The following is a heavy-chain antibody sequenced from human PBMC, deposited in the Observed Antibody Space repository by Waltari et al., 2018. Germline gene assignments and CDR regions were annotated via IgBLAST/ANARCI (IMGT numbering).Heavy chain of an antibody. V-gene: IGHV1-2*02. CDR3: ARGAIVLMVYAFWMDV. J-gene: IGHJ6*04. CDR1: GYTFTGYY. Sequence: QVQLVQSGAEVKKPGASVKVSCKASGYTFTGYYMHWVRQAPGQGLEWMGCINPNSGGTNYAQKFQGRVTMTRDTSISTAYMELSRLRSDDTAVYYCARGAIVLMVYAFWMDVWGKGTTVTVSS. D-gene: IGHD2-8*01. CDR2: INPNSGGT.